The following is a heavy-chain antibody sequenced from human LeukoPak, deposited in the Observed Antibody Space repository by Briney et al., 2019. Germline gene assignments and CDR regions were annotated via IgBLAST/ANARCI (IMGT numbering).Heavy chain of an antibody. J-gene: IGHJ3*01. CDR1: GGSISSGGYY. CDR2: FYYSGST. V-gene: IGHV4-61*08. D-gene: IGHD3-10*01. CDR3: PKSDYFCSAPGGFDV. Sequence: SETLSLTCTVSGGSISSGGYYWSWIRQPPGKGLEWIGYFYYSGSTNYNPSLKSRVTISIDTSTKQFSLKLSSVTAADTAVYYCPKSDYFCSAPGGFDVWGQRTMVTVSS.